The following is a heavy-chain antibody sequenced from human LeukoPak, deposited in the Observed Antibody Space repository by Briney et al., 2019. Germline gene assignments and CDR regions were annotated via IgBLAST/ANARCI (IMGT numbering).Heavy chain of an antibody. J-gene: IGHJ4*02. V-gene: IGHV5-51*01. Sequence: GESLKISCKGPGYRFTNYWIGWVRQMPGKGLEWMGIIYPGDSDTRYSPSFQGQVTISADKSISTAYLQWNSLKASDTAMYYCARGYCGSINCYFDYWGQGTLVTVSS. CDR2: IYPGDSDT. D-gene: IGHD2-2*01. CDR1: GYRFTNYW. CDR3: ARGYCGSINCYFDY.